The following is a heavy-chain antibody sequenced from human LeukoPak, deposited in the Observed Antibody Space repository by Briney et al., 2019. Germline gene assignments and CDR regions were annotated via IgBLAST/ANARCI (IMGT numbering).Heavy chain of an antibody. CDR3: ARNNGMDV. V-gene: IGHV3-7*03. Sequence: GGSLRLSCAASGFALSSHWRTWVRQVPGRGPEWVANVNRDGSETYYLDSVKGRFTISKDNAKNSLYLQMNSLRAEDTALYHCARNNGMDVWGQGTTVIVSS. J-gene: IGHJ6*02. CDR1: GFALSSHW. CDR2: VNRDGSET.